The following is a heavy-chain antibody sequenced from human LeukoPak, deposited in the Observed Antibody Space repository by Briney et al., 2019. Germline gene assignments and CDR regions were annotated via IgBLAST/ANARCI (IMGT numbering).Heavy chain of an antibody. D-gene: IGHD3-3*01. CDR1: GGSISSHY. CDR2: IYYSGST. J-gene: IGHJ6*03. V-gene: IGHV4-59*11. Sequence: SETLSLTCTVSGGSISSHYWSWIRQPPGKGLEWIGYIYYSGSTNYNPSLKSRVTISVDTSKNQFSLKLSSVTAADTAVYYCARGYYDFWSGYYTANYYMDVWGKGTTVTVYS. CDR3: ARGYYDFWSGYYTANYYMDV.